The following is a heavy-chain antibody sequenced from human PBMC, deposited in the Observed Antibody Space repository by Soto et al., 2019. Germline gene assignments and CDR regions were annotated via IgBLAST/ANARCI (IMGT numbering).Heavy chain of an antibody. J-gene: IGHJ4*02. CDR2: INHSGGT. Sequence: PSETLSLTCAVYGGSFSGYYWSWIRQPPGKGLEWIGEINHSGGTNYNPSLKSRVTISVDTSKNQFSLKLSSVTAADTAVYYCARGLRRGYDFWSGSYGYWGQGTLVTVSS. D-gene: IGHD3-3*01. CDR3: ARGLRRGYDFWSGSYGY. CDR1: GGSFSGYY. V-gene: IGHV4-34*01.